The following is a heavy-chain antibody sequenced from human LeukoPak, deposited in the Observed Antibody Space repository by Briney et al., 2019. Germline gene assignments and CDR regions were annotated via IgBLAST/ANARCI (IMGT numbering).Heavy chain of an antibody. CDR3: ARRELEWETTYYFDY. D-gene: IGHD3-3*01. CDR2: ISAYNGNT. CDR1: GYTFTSSG. J-gene: IGHJ4*02. Sequence: PGASVKVSCKASGYTFTSSGVSWLRQAPGQGPEWMGWISAYNGNTNYAQKFQGRVTMTTDTSTSTASMELRSLRSDDTAVYYCARRELEWETTYYFDYWGQGTLVTVSS. V-gene: IGHV1-18*01.